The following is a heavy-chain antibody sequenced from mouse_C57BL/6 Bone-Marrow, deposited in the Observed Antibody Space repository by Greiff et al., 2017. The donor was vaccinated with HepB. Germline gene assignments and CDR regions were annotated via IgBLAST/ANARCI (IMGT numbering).Heavy chain of an antibody. CDR2: INPNNGGT. D-gene: IGHD3-2*02. J-gene: IGHJ3*01. CDR3: ARETTQAGFAY. CDR1: GYTFTDYN. Sequence: VQLQQSGPELVKPGASVKIPCKASGYTFTDYNMVWVKQSHGKSLEWIGDINPNNGGTIYNQKFKGKATLTVDKSSSTAYMELRSLTSEDTAVYYCARETTQAGFAYWGQGTLVTVSA. V-gene: IGHV1-18*01.